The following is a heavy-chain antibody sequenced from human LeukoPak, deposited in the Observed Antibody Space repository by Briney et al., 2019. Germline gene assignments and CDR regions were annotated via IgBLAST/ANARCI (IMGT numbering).Heavy chain of an antibody. V-gene: IGHV4-59*12. CDR1: GFTFSSYT. CDR2: IYYSGKT. D-gene: IGHD2-15*01. Sequence: GSRRLSCAASGFTFSSYTMNWVRQPPGKGLEWIGNIYYSGKTDYNPSLKSRVTISVDTSKNQFSLKLSSVTAADTAVYYCARVAAKTVEYWGQGTLVTVSS. J-gene: IGHJ4*02. CDR3: ARVAAKTVEY.